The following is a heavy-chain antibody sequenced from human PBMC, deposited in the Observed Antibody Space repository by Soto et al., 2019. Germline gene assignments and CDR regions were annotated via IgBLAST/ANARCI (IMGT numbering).Heavy chain of an antibody. CDR1: GGSISSGGYY. Sequence: TSETLSLTCTVSGGSISSGGYYWSWIRQHPGKGLEWIGYIYYSGSTYYNPSLKSRVTISVDTSKNQFSLKLSSVTAADTAVYYCARSIAARRDFDYWGQGTLVTVYS. V-gene: IGHV4-31*03. D-gene: IGHD6-6*01. J-gene: IGHJ4*02. CDR3: ARSIAARRDFDY. CDR2: IYYSGST.